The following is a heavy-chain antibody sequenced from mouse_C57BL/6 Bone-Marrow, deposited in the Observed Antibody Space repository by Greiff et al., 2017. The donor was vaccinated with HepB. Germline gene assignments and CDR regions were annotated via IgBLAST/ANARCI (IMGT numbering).Heavy chain of an antibody. D-gene: IGHD3-2*02. CDR1: GFTFSDAW. CDR2: IRNKANNHAT. CDR3: TLRQLRLGYFDY. J-gene: IGHJ2*01. Sequence: EVQRVESGGGLVQPGGSMKLSCAASGFTFSDAWMDWVRQSPEKGLEWVAEIRNKANNHATYYAESVKGRFTISRDDSKSSVYLQMNSLRAEDTGIYYCTLRQLRLGYFDYWGQGTTLTVSS. V-gene: IGHV6-6*01.